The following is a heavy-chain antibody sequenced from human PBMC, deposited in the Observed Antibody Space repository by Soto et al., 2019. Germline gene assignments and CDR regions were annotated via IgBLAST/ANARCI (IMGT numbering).Heavy chain of an antibody. Sequence: PSETLSFTCTISGGSITNYYWSLIRQPPGKGLECIWYVYCSGSTKYNPSLESRVTISADTSKNQFSLRVTSVTDADTAVYYFANYRRSDADGHTSDFWGQAILVTVS. CDR3: ANYRRSDADGHTSDF. CDR1: GGSITNYY. V-gene: IGHV4-59*01. J-gene: IGHJ4*02. CDR2: VYCSGST. D-gene: IGHD1-1*01.